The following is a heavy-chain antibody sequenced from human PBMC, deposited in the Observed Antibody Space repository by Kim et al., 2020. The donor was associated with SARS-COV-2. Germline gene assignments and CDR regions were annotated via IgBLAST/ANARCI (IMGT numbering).Heavy chain of an antibody. J-gene: IGHJ4*02. Sequence: GSIGYADSVKGRFTISRDNAKNSLYLQMNSLRAEDTALYYCAKTGSTGDYWGQGTLVTVSS. D-gene: IGHD6-13*01. CDR3: AKTGSTGDY. V-gene: IGHV3-9*01. CDR2: GSI.